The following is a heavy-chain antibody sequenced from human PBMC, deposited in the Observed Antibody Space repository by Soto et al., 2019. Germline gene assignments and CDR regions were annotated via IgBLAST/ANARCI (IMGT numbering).Heavy chain of an antibody. J-gene: IGHJ4*02. V-gene: IGHV4-30-4*01. D-gene: IGHD3-10*01. Sequence: SETLSHTCTVSGGSISRGDYYWSWIRQPPGKGLEWIGYVYYSGSTYYNPSLKSRVTISVDTSKNQFSLKLSSVTAADTAVYYCARAQGSGFLVSWRQGTLVTVSS. CDR1: GGSISRGDYY. CDR3: ARAQGSGFLVS. CDR2: VYYSGST.